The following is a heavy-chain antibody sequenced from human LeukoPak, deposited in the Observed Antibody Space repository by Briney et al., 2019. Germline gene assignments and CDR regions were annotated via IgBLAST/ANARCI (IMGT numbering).Heavy chain of an antibody. D-gene: IGHD2-2*01. CDR1: GFTFDNYG. CDR3: AKDVPAAYFDN. V-gene: IGHV3-30*02. CDR2: IRSDGSIK. Sequence: GGSLRLSCAASGFTFDNYGMHWVRQAPGKGLEWVAFIRSDGSIKYYADSVKGRFTISRDNSKNTVNLQVNSLRAEDTAVYFCAKDVPAAYFDNWGQGTLVTVSS. J-gene: IGHJ4*02.